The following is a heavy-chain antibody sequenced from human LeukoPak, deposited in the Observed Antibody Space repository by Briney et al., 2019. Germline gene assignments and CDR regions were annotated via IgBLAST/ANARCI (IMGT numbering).Heavy chain of an antibody. J-gene: IGHJ5*02. CDR3: ARGSWIRGSYLNWFDP. D-gene: IGHD1-26*01. CDR1: GLTFSSYS. Sequence: GGSLRLSCAASGLTFSSYSMNWVRQAPGKGLEWVSSISSSSSYIYYADSVKGRFTISRDNAKNSLYLQMNSLRAEDTAVYYCARGSWIRGSYLNWFDPWGQGTLVTVSS. CDR2: ISSSSSYI. V-gene: IGHV3-21*01.